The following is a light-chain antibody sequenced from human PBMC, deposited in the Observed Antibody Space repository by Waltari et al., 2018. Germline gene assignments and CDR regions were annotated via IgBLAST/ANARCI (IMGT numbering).Light chain of an antibody. CDR3: AAWDDSLTYV. CDR2: SND. V-gene: IGLV1-44*01. J-gene: IGLJ1*01. CDR1: TSDIGRHP. Sequence: QSVLTQPPSASGTPGPRVTISCSGSTSDIGRHPVVWYQQLPGTAPKLLIHSNDQRPSGVPDRFSGFKSGTSASLAISGLQSEDEGEYFCAAWDDSLTYVFGTGTKVTVL.